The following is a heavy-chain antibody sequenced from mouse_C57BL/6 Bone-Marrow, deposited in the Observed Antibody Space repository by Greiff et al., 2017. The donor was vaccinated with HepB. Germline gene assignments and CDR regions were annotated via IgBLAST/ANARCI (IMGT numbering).Heavy chain of an antibody. V-gene: IGHV10-1*01. CDR3: VRHPYDYEGWFAY. CDR1: GFSFNTYA. Sequence: EVQRVESGGGLVQPKGSLKLSCAASGFSFNTYAMNWVRQAPGKGLEWVARIRSKSNNYATYYADSVKDRFTISRDDSESMLYLQMNNLKTEDTAMYYCVRHPYDYEGWFAYWGQGTLVTVSA. CDR2: IRSKSNNYAT. J-gene: IGHJ3*01. D-gene: IGHD2-4*01.